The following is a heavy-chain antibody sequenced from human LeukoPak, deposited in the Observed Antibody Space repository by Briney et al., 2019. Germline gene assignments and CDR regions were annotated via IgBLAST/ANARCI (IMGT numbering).Heavy chain of an antibody. Sequence: SETLSLTCAVYGGSFSGYYWSWIRQPPGKGLEWIGEINHSGSTNYNPSLKSRVTISVDTSKNQFSLKLSSVTAADTAVYYCARGPREWFGVRFDPWGQGTLVTVSS. CDR3: ARGPREWFGVRFDP. CDR1: GGSFSGYY. J-gene: IGHJ5*02. D-gene: IGHD3-10*01. V-gene: IGHV4-34*01. CDR2: INHSGST.